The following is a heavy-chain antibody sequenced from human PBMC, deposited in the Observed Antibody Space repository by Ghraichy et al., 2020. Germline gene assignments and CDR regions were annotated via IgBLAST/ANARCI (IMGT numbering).Heavy chain of an antibody. J-gene: IGHJ4*02. V-gene: IGHV4-59*01. Sequence: SETLSLTCTVSGATSNSFYWTWIRQPPGKGLEWIGYTYYTGGTNYNPSLWGRVTISADMSKKQFSLQLDSVTAADTAVYYCARDDYDYSWGTYLGHWGQGILVTVSS. CDR1: GATSNSFY. D-gene: IGHD3-16*02. CDR2: TYYTGGT. CDR3: ARDDYDYSWGTYLGH.